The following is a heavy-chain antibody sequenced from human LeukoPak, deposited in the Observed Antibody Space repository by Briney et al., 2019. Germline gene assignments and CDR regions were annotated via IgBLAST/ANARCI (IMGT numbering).Heavy chain of an antibody. J-gene: IGHJ4*02. D-gene: IGHD4/OR15-4a*01. CDR2: IYSDNT. Sequence: PVRSLILSWAASGFTGSTNSMSWVRQAPGKGLERVSFIYSDNTHYSDSVQGRFTISRDNYKNTLYLQMNSLRAEDTAVYFCARRACAYSPPYDYWGQGTLVTVSS. V-gene: IGHV3-53*01. CDR1: GFTGSTNS. CDR3: ARRACAYSPPYDY.